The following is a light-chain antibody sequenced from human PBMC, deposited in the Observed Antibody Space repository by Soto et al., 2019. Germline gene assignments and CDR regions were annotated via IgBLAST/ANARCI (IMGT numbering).Light chain of an antibody. CDR1: SSDVGIYNY. CDR3: SSYTTSSPRV. Sequence: QSVLTQPASVSGSPGQSIAISCTGYSSDVGIYNYVSWYQQHPGKVPKLIIYEVSNRPSGVSNRFSGSKSGNTASLTISGLQAEDEADYYCSSYTTSSPRVFGTGTKVTVL. V-gene: IGLV2-14*01. J-gene: IGLJ1*01. CDR2: EVS.